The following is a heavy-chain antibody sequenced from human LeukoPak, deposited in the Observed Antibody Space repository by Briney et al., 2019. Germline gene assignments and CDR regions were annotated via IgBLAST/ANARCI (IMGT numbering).Heavy chain of an antibody. CDR3: AREGMVARYFQH. CDR1: GGTFSSYA. J-gene: IGHJ1*01. CDR2: IIPIFGTA. V-gene: IGHV1-69*05. Sequence: SVKVSCKASGGTFSSYAISWVRQAPGQGLEWMGRIIPIFGTANYAQKFQGRVTITTDESTSTAYMELSSLRPEDTAVYYCAREGMVARYFQHWGQGTLVTVSS. D-gene: IGHD5-12*01.